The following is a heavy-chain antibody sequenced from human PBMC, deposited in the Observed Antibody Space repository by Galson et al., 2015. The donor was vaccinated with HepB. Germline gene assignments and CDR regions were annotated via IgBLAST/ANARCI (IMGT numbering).Heavy chain of an antibody. CDR2: ISYDGSNK. CDR1: GFTFSSYA. Sequence: SLRLSCAASGFTFSSYAMHWVRQAPGKGLEWVAVISYDGSNKYYADSVKGRFAISRDNSKNTLYLQMNSLRAEDTAVYYCARELRSGWSYWFDPWGQGTLVTVSS. J-gene: IGHJ5*02. V-gene: IGHV3-30*09. D-gene: IGHD6-19*01. CDR3: ARELRSGWSYWFDP.